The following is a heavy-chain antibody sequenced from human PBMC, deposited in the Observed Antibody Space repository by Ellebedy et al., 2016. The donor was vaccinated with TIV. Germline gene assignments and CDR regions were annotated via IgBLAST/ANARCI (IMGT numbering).Heavy chain of an antibody. CDR1: GASITSYY. CDR2: VYTSGSP. Sequence: SETLSLXXTVSGASITSYYWSWIRQPAGKGLEWVGRVYTSGSPYYNPSLKSRVTMSVDTSKNQFSLKLSSVTAADTAVYYCAREWFGELMGRNWFDPWGQGTLVTVSS. D-gene: IGHD3-10*01. V-gene: IGHV4-4*07. J-gene: IGHJ5*02. CDR3: AREWFGELMGRNWFDP.